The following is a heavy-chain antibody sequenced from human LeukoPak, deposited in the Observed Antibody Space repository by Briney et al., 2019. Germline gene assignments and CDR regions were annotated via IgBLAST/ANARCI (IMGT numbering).Heavy chain of an antibody. V-gene: IGHV3-33*06. Sequence: PGGSLRLSCVASGFTFSNFGMHWVRQAPGKGLEWVALIWYDGSNKYYADSVKGRFTISRDSSKNTLYLQMNSLRAEDTAVYYCAKLGYCTGTSCYDDSYYYMDVWGKGTPVTVSS. J-gene: IGHJ6*03. CDR1: GFTFSNFG. D-gene: IGHD2-2*01. CDR2: IWYDGSNK. CDR3: AKLGYCTGTSCYDDSYYYMDV.